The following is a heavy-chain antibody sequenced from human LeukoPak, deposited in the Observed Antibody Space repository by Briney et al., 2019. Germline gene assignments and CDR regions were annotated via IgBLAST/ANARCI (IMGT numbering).Heavy chain of an antibody. D-gene: IGHD5-18*01. J-gene: IGHJ4*02. V-gene: IGHV3-53*01. CDR2: IYSGGST. CDR3: ARGYSYGHFDY. Sequence: PGGSLRLSCAASGFTFSSYAMSWVRQAPGKGLEWVSVIYSGGSTYYADSVKGRFTISRDNSKNTLYLQMNSLRAEDTAVYYCARGYSYGHFDYWGQGTLVTVSS. CDR1: GFTFSSYA.